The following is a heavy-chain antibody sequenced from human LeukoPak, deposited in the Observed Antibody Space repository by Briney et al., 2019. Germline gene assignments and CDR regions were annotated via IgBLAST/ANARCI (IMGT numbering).Heavy chain of an antibody. Sequence: GGFLRLSCAASGFTFSGYWMDWVRQAPGKGLEWVANIKADGSEIYYVDSVKGRFTISRDNAKNSLYLQMNSLRAEDTALYYCARGTLKAAATDFDYWGQGTLVTVSS. CDR1: GFTFSGYW. CDR3: ARGTLKAAATDFDY. V-gene: IGHV3-7*05. CDR2: IKADGSEI. D-gene: IGHD6-13*01. J-gene: IGHJ4*02.